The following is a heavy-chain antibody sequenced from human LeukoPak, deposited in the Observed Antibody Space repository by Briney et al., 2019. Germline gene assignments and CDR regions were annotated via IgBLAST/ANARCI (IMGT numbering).Heavy chain of an antibody. CDR1: GDSISTSSYY. CDR3: ARGTLTTHFDY. Sequence: SETLSLTCSVSGDSISTSSYYWGWIRQPPGKGLEWIGSIYYSGNTYYNPSLESRVTISVDTSKNVFSLRLTSMTAADTAIYYCARGTLTTHFDYWGQGTLVTVSS. V-gene: IGHV4-39*07. CDR2: IYYSGNT. D-gene: IGHD4-17*01. J-gene: IGHJ4*02.